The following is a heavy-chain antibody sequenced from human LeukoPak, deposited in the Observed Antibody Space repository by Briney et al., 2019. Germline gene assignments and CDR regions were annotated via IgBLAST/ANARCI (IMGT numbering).Heavy chain of an antibody. CDR3: ARRLTQYDCFDP. D-gene: IGHD2-2*01. J-gene: IGHJ5*02. V-gene: IGHV6-1*01. CDR2: TYYRSTWYN. CDR1: GDSVSSNSVT. Sequence: LSPTCAISGDSVSSNSVTWDWIRQSPSRGLEWLGRTYYRSTWYNDYAVSVRGRITVNPDTSKNQFSLHLNSVTPEDTAVYYCARRLTQYDCFDPWGQGILVTVSS.